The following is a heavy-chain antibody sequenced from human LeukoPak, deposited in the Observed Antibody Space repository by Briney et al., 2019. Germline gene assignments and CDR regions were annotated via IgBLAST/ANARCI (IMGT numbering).Heavy chain of an antibody. D-gene: IGHD6-13*01. CDR3: ARKSTAARLDDY. V-gene: IGHV3-23*01. Sequence: GGSLRLSCAASGFTFSSYAMSWVRQAPGKGLEWVSAISGSGGSTYYADSVKGRFTISRDSSKNTLYPQMNSLRAEDTAVYYCARKSTAARLDDYWGQGTLVTVSS. CDR2: ISGSGGST. J-gene: IGHJ4*02. CDR1: GFTFSSYA.